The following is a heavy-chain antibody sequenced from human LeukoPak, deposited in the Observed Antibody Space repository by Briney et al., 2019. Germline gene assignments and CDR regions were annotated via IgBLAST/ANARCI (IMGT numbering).Heavy chain of an antibody. V-gene: IGHV3-23*01. CDR1: GFTFSSYG. J-gene: IGHJ4*02. CDR2: ISGSGGST. CDR3: AKMYSSGPIDY. Sequence: TGGSLRLSCAASGFTFSSYGMHWVRQAPGKGLEWVSAISGSGGSTYYADSVKGRFTISRDNSKNTLYLQMNSLRAEDTAVYYCAKMYSSGPIDYWGQGTLVTVSS. D-gene: IGHD6-19*01.